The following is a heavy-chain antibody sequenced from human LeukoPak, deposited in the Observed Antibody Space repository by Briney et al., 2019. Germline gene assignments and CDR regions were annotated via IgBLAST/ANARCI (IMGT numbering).Heavy chain of an antibody. CDR2: ISGSGSRR. CDR3: AKTYDSTDY. J-gene: IGHJ4*02. D-gene: IGHD3-22*01. Sequence: GESLRLSCAASGFTFSKYGMNWVRQAPGKGLEWVSNISGSGSRRYYVDSVKGRFTISRDNSKNTLYLQMNSLRAEDTAIYYCAKTYDSTDYWGQGTLVTVSS. CDR1: GFTFSKYG. V-gene: IGHV3-23*01.